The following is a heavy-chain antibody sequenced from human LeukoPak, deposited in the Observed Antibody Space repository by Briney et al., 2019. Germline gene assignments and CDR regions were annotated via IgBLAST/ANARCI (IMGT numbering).Heavy chain of an antibody. D-gene: IGHD3-10*01. J-gene: IGHJ4*02. CDR2: IYSGGST. Sequence: PGGSLRLSCAASGFTVSSNYMSWVRQAPGKGLEWVSVIYSGGSTYYADSVKGRFTISRDNSKNTLYLQMNSLRAEDTAVYYCAKEGPWFGEQIGYWGQGTLVTVSS. CDR1: GFTVSSNY. CDR3: AKEGPWFGEQIGY. V-gene: IGHV3-53*01.